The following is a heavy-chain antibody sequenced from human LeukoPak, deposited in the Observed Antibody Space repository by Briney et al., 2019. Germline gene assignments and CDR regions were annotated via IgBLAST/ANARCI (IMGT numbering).Heavy chain of an antibody. J-gene: IGHJ4*02. CDR2: ISGSGGST. CDR3: AKMGYGDYLYFDY. V-gene: IGHV3-23*01. CDR1: GFTFSSYA. D-gene: IGHD4-17*01. Sequence: GGSLRLSCAASGFTFSSYAMSWVRQAPGKGLEWVSAISGSGGSTYYADSVKGRFTISRDNSKNTLYLQMNSLRAEDTAAYYCAKMGYGDYLYFDYWGQGTLVTVSS.